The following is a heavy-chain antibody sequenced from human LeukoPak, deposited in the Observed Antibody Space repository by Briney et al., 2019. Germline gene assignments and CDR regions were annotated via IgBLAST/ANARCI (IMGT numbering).Heavy chain of an antibody. V-gene: IGHV1-18*01. Sequence: ASVKVSCKASGYAFTSYGISWVRQAPGQGLEWVGWISAYNGNTNYAQKLQGRVTMTTGTSTSTAYMELRSLRSDDTAVYYCAREYSSSFVGDYWGQGTLVTVSS. D-gene: IGHD6-13*01. CDR3: AREYSSSFVGDY. J-gene: IGHJ4*02. CDR1: GYAFTSYG. CDR2: ISAYNGNT.